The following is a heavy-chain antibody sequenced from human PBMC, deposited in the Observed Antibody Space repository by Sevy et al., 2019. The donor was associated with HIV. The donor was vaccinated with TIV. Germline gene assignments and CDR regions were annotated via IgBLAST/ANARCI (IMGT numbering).Heavy chain of an antibody. J-gene: IGHJ6*02. CDR2: IRYDGSNK. CDR3: XXXPRRYYYGSGSYPIPYYYYYGMDV. CDR1: GFTFSSYG. V-gene: IGHV3-30*02. Sequence: GGSLRLSCAASGFTFSSYGMHWVRQAPGKGLEWVAFIRYDGSNKYYADSVKGRFTISRDNSKNTLYLQMNSLRAEDXXXXXXXXXPRRYYYGSGSYPIPYYYYYGMDVWGQGTTVTVSS. D-gene: IGHD3-10*01.